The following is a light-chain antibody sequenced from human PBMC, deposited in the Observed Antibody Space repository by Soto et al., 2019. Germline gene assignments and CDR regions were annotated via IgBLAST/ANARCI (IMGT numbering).Light chain of an antibody. J-gene: IGKJ1*01. CDR2: GAS. CDR1: RGVSANY. V-gene: IGKV3-20*01. CDR3: QQYGSSPRT. Sequence: LTQLPGTLSFSPGESATLSCRASRGVSANYLAWYQQKPGQAPTLLIYGASIRAAGIPDRFSGSGSGTDFTLTIRRLEPDDFAVYYCQQYGSSPRTFGQGTKVDIK.